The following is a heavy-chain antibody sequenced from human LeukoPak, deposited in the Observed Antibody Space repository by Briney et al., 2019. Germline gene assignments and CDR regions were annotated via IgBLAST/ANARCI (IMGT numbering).Heavy chain of an antibody. CDR1: GFTFSKFA. Sequence: GGSLRLSCAAAGFTFSKFAMHWVRQAPGKGLEWVAVVSYDGSYKYYADSVKGRFTISRDNSKNTLYLQMNSLRAEDTAVYYCARADNYYDSSYWGQGTLVTVSS. CDR2: VSYDGSYK. J-gene: IGHJ4*02. V-gene: IGHV3-30*04. D-gene: IGHD3-22*01. CDR3: ARADNYYDSSY.